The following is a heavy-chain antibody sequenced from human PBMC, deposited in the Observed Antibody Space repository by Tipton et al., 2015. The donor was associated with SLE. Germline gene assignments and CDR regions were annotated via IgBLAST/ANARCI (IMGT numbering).Heavy chain of an antibody. CDR2: INPSGGST. D-gene: IGHD2-21*02. CDR3: ARQLGWGDPFAFDY. Sequence: QLVQSGSELKKPGASVKVSCKASGYTFTSYAMNWVRQAPGQGLEWMGIINPSGGSTSYAQKFQGRVTMTRDTSTSTVYMELSSLRSEDTAVYSCARQLGWGDPFAFDYWGQGTLVTVSP. CDR1: GYTFTSYA. V-gene: IGHV1-46*01. J-gene: IGHJ4*02.